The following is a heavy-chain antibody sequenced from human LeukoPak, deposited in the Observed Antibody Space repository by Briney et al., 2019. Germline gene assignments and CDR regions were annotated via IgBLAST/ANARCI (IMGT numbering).Heavy chain of an antibody. Sequence: GESLKISWEGSGYSFINYWLNWVRQMPGKGLEWMGRIDPSDSYTNYSPSFEGHVTISADKSITTAYLQWGSLQASDTAMYYCARSQYSSSSDWDYWGQGTLVTVSS. D-gene: IGHD6-6*01. J-gene: IGHJ4*02. CDR3: ARSQYSSSSDWDY. CDR2: IDPSDSYT. V-gene: IGHV5-10-1*01. CDR1: GYSFINYW.